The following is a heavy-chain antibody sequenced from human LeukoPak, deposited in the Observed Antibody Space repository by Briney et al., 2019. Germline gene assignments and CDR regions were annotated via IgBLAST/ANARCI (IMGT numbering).Heavy chain of an antibody. V-gene: IGHV1-8*01. Sequence: GASVKVSCKASGYTFTSYDINWVRQATGQGLEWMGWMNPNSGNTGYAQKFQGRVTMTRNTSISTAYMELSSLRSEDTAVYYCARQGRITIFGVVIILEYSFDYWGQGTLVTVSS. CDR1: GYTFTSYD. J-gene: IGHJ4*02. CDR3: ARQGRITIFGVVIILEYSFDY. D-gene: IGHD3-3*01. CDR2: MNPNSGNT.